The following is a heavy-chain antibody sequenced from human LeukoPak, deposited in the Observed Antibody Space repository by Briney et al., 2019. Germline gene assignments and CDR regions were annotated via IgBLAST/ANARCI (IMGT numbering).Heavy chain of an antibody. CDR2: IIPIFGTA. CDR1: GGTFSSYA. J-gene: IGHJ4*02. Sequence: GASVKVSFKASGGTFSSYAISWVRPAPGQGLEWMGGIIPIFGTANYAQKFQGRVTITADESTSTAYMELSSLRSEDTAVYYCARTQTLSSSIATPFSFDYWGQGTLVTVSS. CDR3: ARTQTLSSSIATPFSFDY. V-gene: IGHV1-69*13. D-gene: IGHD6-6*01.